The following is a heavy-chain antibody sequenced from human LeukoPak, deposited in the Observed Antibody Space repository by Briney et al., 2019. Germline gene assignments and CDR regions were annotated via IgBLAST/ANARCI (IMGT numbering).Heavy chain of an antibody. CDR1: GFTFSSYA. V-gene: IGHV3-23*01. D-gene: IGHD3-9*01. CDR3: AKGDSSRYPDAFDI. CDR2: ISGSGGST. J-gene: IGHJ3*02. Sequence: GGSLRLSCAASGFTFSSYAMSWVRQAPGKGLEWVSAISGSGGSTYYADSVKGRFTIPRDNAKNSLYLQMNSLRAGDTALYYCAKGDSSRYPDAFDIWGQGTMVTVSS.